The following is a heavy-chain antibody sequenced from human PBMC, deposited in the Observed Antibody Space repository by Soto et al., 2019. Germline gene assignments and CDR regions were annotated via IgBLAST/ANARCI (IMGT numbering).Heavy chain of an antibody. D-gene: IGHD6-13*01. V-gene: IGHV3-21*01. CDR1: GFTFSSYS. CDR2: ISSSSSYI. Sequence: GGSLRLSCAASGFTFSSYSMNWVRQAPGKGLEWVSSISSSSSYIYYADSVKGRFTISRDNAKNSLYLQMNSLRAEDTAVYYCARDPGIAAAHRHFDYWGQGTLVTVSS. CDR3: ARDPGIAAAHRHFDY. J-gene: IGHJ4*02.